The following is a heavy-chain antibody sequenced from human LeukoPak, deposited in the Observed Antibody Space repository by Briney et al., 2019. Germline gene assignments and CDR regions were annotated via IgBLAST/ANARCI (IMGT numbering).Heavy chain of an antibody. J-gene: IGHJ4*02. CDR2: IYSGGST. CDR3: ARAASGYSSSWTRPYFDY. V-gene: IGHV3-53*01. CDR1: GFTVGSNY. D-gene: IGHD6-13*01. Sequence: GGSLRLSCAASGFTVGSNYMSWVRHAAGKRLELVSVIYSGGSTYYADSVKGRFTISRDNSKNTLYLQMNSLRAEDTAVYYCARAASGYSSSWTRPYFDYWGQGTLVTVSS.